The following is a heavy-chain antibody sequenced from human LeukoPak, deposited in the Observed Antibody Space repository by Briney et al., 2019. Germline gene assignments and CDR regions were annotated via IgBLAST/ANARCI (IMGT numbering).Heavy chain of an antibody. Sequence: SETLSLTCTVSGGSISSYYWSWIRQPPGKGLEWIGYIYYSGSTNYNPSLKSRVTISVDTSKNQFSLKLSSVTAADTAVYYCARVKSRGSSWSYYFDYWGQGTLVTVSS. V-gene: IGHV4-59*01. J-gene: IGHJ4*02. D-gene: IGHD6-13*01. CDR1: GGSISSYY. CDR3: ARVKSRGSSWSYYFDY. CDR2: IYYSGST.